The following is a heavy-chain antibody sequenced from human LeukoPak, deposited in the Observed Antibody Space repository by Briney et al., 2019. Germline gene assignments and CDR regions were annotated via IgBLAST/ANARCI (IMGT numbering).Heavy chain of an antibody. CDR3: ATKKNSGWYIDY. J-gene: IGHJ4*02. Sequence: SETLSLICAVYGGSFSGDYWNWIRQPPGKGLEWIGEINHGGSTNYNPSLKSRVTISVDTSKNHFSLKLTSVTAADTAVYYCATKKNSGWYIDYWGQGTQVTVSS. CDR1: GGSFSGDY. D-gene: IGHD6-19*01. V-gene: IGHV4-34*01. CDR2: INHGGST.